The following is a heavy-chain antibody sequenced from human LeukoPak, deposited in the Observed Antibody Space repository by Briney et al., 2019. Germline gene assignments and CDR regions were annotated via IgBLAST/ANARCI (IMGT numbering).Heavy chain of an antibody. J-gene: IGHJ5*02. CDR2: ISYDGSNK. Sequence: PGGSLRLSCAASGFTFSSYAMHWVRQAPGKGLEWVAAISYDGSNKYYADSVKGRFTISRDNSKNTLYLQMNSLRAEDTAVYYCARDPEAYCSGGSCRNWFDPWGQGTLVTVSS. CDR1: GFTFSSYA. CDR3: ARDPEAYCSGGSCRNWFDP. D-gene: IGHD2-15*01. V-gene: IGHV3-30*04.